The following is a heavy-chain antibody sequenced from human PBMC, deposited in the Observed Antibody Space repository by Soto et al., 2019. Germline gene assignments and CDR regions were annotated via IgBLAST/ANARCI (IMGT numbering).Heavy chain of an antibody. J-gene: IGHJ4*02. D-gene: IGHD3-16*01. CDR1: GLTFGNYG. CDR3: AKLRRDFDY. Sequence: EVQVLESGGGLVQPGGSLRLSCVVSGLTFGNYGMSWVRQAPGKGLEWVSSISGTGGSTYYADSVKGQFTISRDNSKNTLYLQMSSLRTEDTAIYYCAKLRRDFDYWGQGILVTVSS. CDR2: ISGTGGST. V-gene: IGHV3-23*01.